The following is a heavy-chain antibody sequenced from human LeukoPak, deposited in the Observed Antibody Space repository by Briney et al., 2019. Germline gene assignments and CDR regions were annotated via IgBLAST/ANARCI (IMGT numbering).Heavy chain of an antibody. D-gene: IGHD3-3*01. CDR1: GFTFSSYA. J-gene: IGHJ5*02. CDR2: ISGSGGST. V-gene: IGHV3-23*01. CDR3: AKARLETYYDFWSGYREDNWFDP. Sequence: PGGSLRLSCAASGFTFSSYAMSWVRQAPGKGLEWVSAISGSGGSTYYADSVKGRFTISRDNSKNTLYLQMNSLRAEDTAVYYCAKARLETYYDFWSGYREDNWFDPWGQGTLVTVSS.